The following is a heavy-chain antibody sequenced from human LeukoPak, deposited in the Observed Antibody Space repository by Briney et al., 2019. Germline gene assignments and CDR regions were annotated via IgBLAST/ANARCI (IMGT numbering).Heavy chain of an antibody. Sequence: GGSLRLSCVASGFTFSGYNMNWVRQAPGKGLEWVSSISSDSTTYTYYAASVKGRFTISRDNAKNSLYLKRNSLRAEDTAVYYCARPSITDSGANFDYWGQGTLLTVSS. J-gene: IGHJ4*02. CDR3: ARPSITDSGANFDY. V-gene: IGHV3-21*01. CDR2: ISSDSTTYT. CDR1: GFTFSGYN. D-gene: IGHD1-14*01.